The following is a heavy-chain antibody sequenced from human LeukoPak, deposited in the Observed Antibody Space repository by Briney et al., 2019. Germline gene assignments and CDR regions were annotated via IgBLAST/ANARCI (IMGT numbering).Heavy chain of an antibody. D-gene: IGHD6-13*01. CDR1: GFTYSSYA. V-gene: IGHV3-30*04. CDR3: AREVDVANGLIAAAGVFDY. Sequence: PGGSLRLSCAASGFTYSSYAMQWVRQAPGGGLEWVAVILYDGSNKYYADSVKGRFTISRDNSKNTLYLQMNSLRAEDTAVYYCAREVDVANGLIAAAGVFDYWGQGTLVTVSS. J-gene: IGHJ4*02. CDR2: ILYDGSNK.